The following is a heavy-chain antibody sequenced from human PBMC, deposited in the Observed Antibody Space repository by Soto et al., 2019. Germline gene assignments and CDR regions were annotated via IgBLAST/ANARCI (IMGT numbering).Heavy chain of an antibody. CDR1: GFTFSSYA. CDR3: AKDRPRVVVPYDY. CDR2: ISGSGGST. V-gene: IGHV3-23*01. Sequence: EVQLLESGGGLVQPGGSLRLSCAGSGFTFSSYAMSWVRQAPGKGLEWDSAISGSGGSTYYADSVKGRFTISRDNSKNTLYLQMNSLRAEDTAVYYCAKDRPRVVVPYDYWGQGTLVSVSS. J-gene: IGHJ4*02. D-gene: IGHD3-22*01.